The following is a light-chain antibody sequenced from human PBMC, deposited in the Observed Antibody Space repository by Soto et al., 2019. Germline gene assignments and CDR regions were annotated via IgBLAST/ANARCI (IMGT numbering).Light chain of an antibody. Sequence: DIQMTQSPSTLSASVGDRVTITCRASQSISRWLAWYQQKPGKAPKVLIWDASSLQRGVPSRFSGSGSGTEFTLTISIRQPDDFANYYCQQYNSYSTWTFGQGTKVEIK. J-gene: IGKJ1*01. CDR2: DAS. CDR1: QSISRW. CDR3: QQYNSYSTWT. V-gene: IGKV1-5*01.